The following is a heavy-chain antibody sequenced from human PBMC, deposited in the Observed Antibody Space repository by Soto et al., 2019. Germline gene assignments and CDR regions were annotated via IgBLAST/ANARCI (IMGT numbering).Heavy chain of an antibody. CDR1: GYTFTSYG. D-gene: IGHD3-3*01. Sequence: GASVKVSCKASGYTFTSYGISWVRQAPGQGLEWMGWISAYNGNTNYAQKLQGRVTMTTDTSTSTAYMELRSLRSDDTAVYYCARDLTRTYDFWSEYIRPEAFDIWGHGTMVTVSS. J-gene: IGHJ3*02. CDR2: ISAYNGNT. CDR3: ARDLTRTYDFWSEYIRPEAFDI. V-gene: IGHV1-18*01.